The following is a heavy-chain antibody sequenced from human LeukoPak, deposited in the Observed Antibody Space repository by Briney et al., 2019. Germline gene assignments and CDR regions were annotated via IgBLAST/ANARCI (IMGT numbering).Heavy chain of an antibody. CDR2: ISGSGGST. CDR3: AKGWYSGYDYDY. D-gene: IGHD5-12*01. CDR1: GFTVSSNY. J-gene: IGHJ4*02. V-gene: IGHV3-23*01. Sequence: GGSLRLSCAASGFTVSSNYMSWVRQAPGKGLEWVSAISGSGGSTYYADSVKGRFTISRDNSKNTLYLQMNSLRAEDTAVYYCAKGWYSGYDYDYWGQGTLVTVSS.